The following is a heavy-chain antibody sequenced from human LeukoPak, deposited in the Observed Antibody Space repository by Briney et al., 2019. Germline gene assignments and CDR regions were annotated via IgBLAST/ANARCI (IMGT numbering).Heavy chain of an antibody. D-gene: IGHD2-15*01. CDR2: ISASGNT. Sequence: SETLSLTCTVSGGSISSYYWSWIRQPAGKGLEWIGRISASGNTNYNPSLKSRVTMSVDTSKNEFSLKLSSVTAADTAIYYCATRSTGVAATFDSWGQGALVTVSS. CDR3: ATRSTGVAATFDS. CDR1: GGSISSYY. J-gene: IGHJ4*02. V-gene: IGHV4-4*07.